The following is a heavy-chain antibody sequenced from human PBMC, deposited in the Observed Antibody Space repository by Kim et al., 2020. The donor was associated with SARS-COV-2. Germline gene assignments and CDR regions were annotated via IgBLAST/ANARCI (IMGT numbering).Heavy chain of an antibody. Sequence: GESLKISCKGSGYSFNIYWIGWVRQMPGKGLEWMGIIYPGDSDTRYSPSFQGQVTISVDKSISTAYLQWSGLKASDTAMYYCARLSGYSSSWYFDYWGQGTLVTVSS. J-gene: IGHJ4*02. CDR3: ARLSGYSSSWYFDY. CDR2: IYPGDSDT. V-gene: IGHV5-51*01. D-gene: IGHD6-13*01. CDR1: GYSFNIYW.